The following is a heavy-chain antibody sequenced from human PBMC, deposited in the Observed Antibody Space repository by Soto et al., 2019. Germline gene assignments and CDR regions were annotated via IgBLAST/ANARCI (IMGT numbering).Heavy chain of an antibody. D-gene: IGHD3-22*01. CDR1: GGSLNTYY. Sequence: SETLSLTCTVSGGSLNTYYWSWIRQPPGKGLEWIGYVSYSGSTNYNPSLESRVTVSVDTSRNQFSLKLSSVTAADTAMYYCAREKYDSSFGYWGQGILVTVSS. V-gene: IGHV4-59*13. CDR2: VSYSGST. CDR3: AREKYDSSFGY. J-gene: IGHJ4*02.